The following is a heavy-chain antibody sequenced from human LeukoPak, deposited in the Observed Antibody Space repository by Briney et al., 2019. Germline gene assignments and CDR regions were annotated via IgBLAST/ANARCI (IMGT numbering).Heavy chain of an antibody. D-gene: IGHD5-12*01. Sequence: ASVKVSCKASGYTFTSYDINWVRRATGQGLEWMGWMNPNSGNTGYAQKFQGRVTITRDTSISTAYMELNSLTSDDTAVYYCARDLPKTGYVGALDIWGQGTKVTVSS. CDR3: ARDLPKTGYVGALDI. CDR1: GYTFTSYD. CDR2: MNPNSGNT. V-gene: IGHV1-8*03. J-gene: IGHJ3*02.